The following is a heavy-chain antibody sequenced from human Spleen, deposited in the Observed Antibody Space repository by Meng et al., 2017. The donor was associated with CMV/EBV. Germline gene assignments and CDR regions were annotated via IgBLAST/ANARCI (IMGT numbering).Heavy chain of an antibody. CDR3: ARAPNTQFYDSNAYCLY. V-gene: IGHV3-21*01. CDR1: GFTFSTYN. CDR2: ISSSSSYI. J-gene: IGHJ4*02. Sequence: GGSLRLSCAGSGFTFSTYNLNWVRQAPGKGLEWVSSISSSSSYIYYADSVKGRFTISRDNAKNSLYLHMTSLRVEDTGVYYCARAPNTQFYDSNAYCLYWGQGTLVTVSS. D-gene: IGHD3-22*01.